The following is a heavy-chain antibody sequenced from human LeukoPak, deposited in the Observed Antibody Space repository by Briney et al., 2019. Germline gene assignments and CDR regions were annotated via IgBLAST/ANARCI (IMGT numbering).Heavy chain of an antibody. D-gene: IGHD2-15*01. Sequence: SETLSLTCTVSGGSISSYYWSWIRQPPGKGLEWIGYIYYSGSTNYNPSLKSRVTISVDTSKNQFSLKLSSVTAADTAVYYCARGCSGGSCPNWFDPWGQGTLVTVSS. CDR3: ARGCSGGSCPNWFDP. CDR1: GGSISSYY. V-gene: IGHV4-59*08. CDR2: IYYSGST. J-gene: IGHJ5*02.